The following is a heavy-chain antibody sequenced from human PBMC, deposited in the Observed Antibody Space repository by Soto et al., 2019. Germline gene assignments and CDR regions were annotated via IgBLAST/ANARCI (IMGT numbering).Heavy chain of an antibody. CDR2: ISGSGGST. CDR1: GFTFTNYA. D-gene: IGHD1-26*01. V-gene: IGHV3-23*01. Sequence: EVQLLESGGGLVQPEGSLRLSCAASGFTFTNYAMSWVRQSPGKGLEWVSAISGSGGSTSYGDSVKGRFTISRDNSKIALYLQMHSLRVEDAAIYFCANDNTWELAPRGFDYWGLGTLVTVSS. CDR3: ANDNTWELAPRGFDY. J-gene: IGHJ4*02.